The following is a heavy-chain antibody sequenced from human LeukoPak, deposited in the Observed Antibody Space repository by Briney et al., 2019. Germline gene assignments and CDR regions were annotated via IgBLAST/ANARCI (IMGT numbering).Heavy chain of an antibody. Sequence: PGGSLRLSCVASGFTFSSHWIHWVRQAPGQGLVWISRINSDGSSISYAHSLKGRFTVSRDNAKNTLYLQVNSLRCEDTAVYYCARGDENYYGSGTYSPYDYWGQGTLVTVSS. CDR2: INSDGSSI. V-gene: IGHV3-74*01. D-gene: IGHD3-10*01. J-gene: IGHJ4*02. CDR1: GFTFSSHW. CDR3: ARGDENYYGSGTYSPYDY.